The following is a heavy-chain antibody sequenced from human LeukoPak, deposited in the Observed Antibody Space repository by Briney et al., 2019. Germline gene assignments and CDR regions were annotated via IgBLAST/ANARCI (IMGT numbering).Heavy chain of an antibody. Sequence: AGGSLRLSCAASGFTFSSCAMSWVRQAPGKGLEWVPAISGSGGSTYYADSVKGRFTISRDNSKNTLYLQMNSLRAEDTAVYYCAKAGYDFWSDYWSRFDYWGQGTLVTVSS. D-gene: IGHD3-3*01. CDR1: GFTFSSCA. V-gene: IGHV3-23*01. CDR2: ISGSGGST. CDR3: AKAGYDFWSDYWSRFDY. J-gene: IGHJ4*02.